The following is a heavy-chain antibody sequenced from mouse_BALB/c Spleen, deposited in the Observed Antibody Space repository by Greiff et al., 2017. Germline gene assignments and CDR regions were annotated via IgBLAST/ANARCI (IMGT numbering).Heavy chain of an antibody. Sequence: EVQLQQSGAELVKPGASVKLSCTASGFNIKDTYMHWVKQRPEQGLEWIGRIDPANGNTKYDPKFQGKATITADTSSNTAYLQLSSLTSEATAVYNGARQGARGVAFCWSFDDWGEGTTVTVSS. CDR2: IDPANGNT. V-gene: IGHV14-3*02. CDR1: GFNIKDTY. CDR3: ARQGARGVAFCWSFDD. J-gene: IGHJ1*01. D-gene: IGHD3-3*01.